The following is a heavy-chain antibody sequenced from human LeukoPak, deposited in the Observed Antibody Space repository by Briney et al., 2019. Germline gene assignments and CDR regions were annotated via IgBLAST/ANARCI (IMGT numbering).Heavy chain of an antibody. CDR1: GFTFSSYG. Sequence: GRSLRLSCAASGFTFSSYGMHWVRQAPGKGLEWVAVIWYDGSNKYYADSVKGRLTISRDNSKNTLYLQMSSLRAEDTAVYYCAKAQENYFDYWGQGTLVTVSS. J-gene: IGHJ4*02. V-gene: IGHV3-33*06. CDR2: IWYDGSNK. CDR3: AKAQENYFDY.